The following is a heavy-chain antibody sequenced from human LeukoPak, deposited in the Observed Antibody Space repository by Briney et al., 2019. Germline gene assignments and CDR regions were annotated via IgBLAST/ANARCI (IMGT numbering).Heavy chain of an antibody. J-gene: IGHJ4*02. CDR1: GFTFSSYS. CDR2: ISSSSSYI. D-gene: IGHD4-17*01. Sequence: GGCLRLSCAASGFTFSSYSMNWVRQAPGKGLEWVSSISSSSSYIYYADSVKGRFTISRDNAKNSLYLQMNSLRAEDTAVHYCARDYGDYGGYFDYWGQGTLVTVSS. CDR3: ARDYGDYGGYFDY. V-gene: IGHV3-21*01.